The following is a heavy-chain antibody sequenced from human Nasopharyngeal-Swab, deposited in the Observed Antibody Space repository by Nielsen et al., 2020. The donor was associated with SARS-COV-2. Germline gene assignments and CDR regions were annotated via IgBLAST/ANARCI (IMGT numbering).Heavy chain of an antibody. CDR2: ISAYNGNT. Sequence: WVRQAPGQGLEWMGWISAYNGNTNYAQKLQGRVTMTTDTSTSTAYMGLRSLRSDDTAVYYCARDGYSGYDGARYYYYYMDVWGKGTTVTVSS. CDR3: ARDGYSGYDGARYYYYYMDV. V-gene: IGHV1-18*01. D-gene: IGHD5-12*01. J-gene: IGHJ6*03.